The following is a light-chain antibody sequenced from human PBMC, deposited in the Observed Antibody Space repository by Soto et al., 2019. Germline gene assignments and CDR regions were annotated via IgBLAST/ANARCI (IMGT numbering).Light chain of an antibody. CDR2: LNSDGSH. Sequence: QSVLTQSPSASASLGSSVKLTCTLSSGHSNYAIAWHQQQSEKGPRYLMKLNSDGSHSKGDGIPDRFSSSSSGAERYLTISSLQSEDEADYFCQTWGSGIVLFGGGTKVTV. CDR1: SGHSNYA. J-gene: IGLJ2*01. CDR3: QTWGSGIVL. V-gene: IGLV4-69*01.